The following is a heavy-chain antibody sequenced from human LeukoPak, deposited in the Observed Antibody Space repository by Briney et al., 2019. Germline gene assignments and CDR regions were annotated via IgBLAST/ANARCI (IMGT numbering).Heavy chain of an antibody. D-gene: IGHD3-3*01. CDR3: ARGVGFLEWLLSSYDY. CDR2: IYHSGST. Sequence: PSETLSLTCTVSGYSISSGYYWGWIRQPPGKGLEWIGSIYHSGSTYYNPSLKSRVTISVDTSKNQFSLKLSSVTAADTAVYYCARGVGFLEWLLSSYDYWGQGTLVTVSS. J-gene: IGHJ4*02. V-gene: IGHV4-38-2*02. CDR1: GYSISSGYY.